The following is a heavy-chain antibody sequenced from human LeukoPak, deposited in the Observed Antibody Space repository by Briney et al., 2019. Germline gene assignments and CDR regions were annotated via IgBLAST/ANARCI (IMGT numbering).Heavy chain of an antibody. V-gene: IGHV5-51*01. D-gene: IGHD2-2*01. CDR3: ARRQGCSSTSCPPDY. J-gene: IGHJ4*02. CDR1: GDSFTTYW. Sequence: GESLKFSCRGSGDSFTTYWIGWVRKMPGKGLEWMGIIYPGDSDTRYTPSFQGQVTMSADKSINTAYLQWSILKASDTAMYYCARRQGCSSTSCPPDYWGQGTLVTVSP. CDR2: IYPGDSDT.